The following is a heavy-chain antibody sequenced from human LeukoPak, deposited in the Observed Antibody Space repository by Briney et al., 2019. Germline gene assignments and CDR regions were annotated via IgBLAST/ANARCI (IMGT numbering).Heavy chain of an antibody. CDR1: GFTFSGHS. CDR2: INLDGSER. D-gene: IGHD6-13*01. CDR3: GRVIAGAIDY. V-gene: IGHV3-7*01. Sequence: GGALRLSCAASGFTFSGHSMTWVRQAPGKGLEGVANINLDGSERFYVDFVKGRFTISRDNADNSMYLQMNSLRAEDTAVYYCGRVIAGAIDYWGQGTLVTVSS. J-gene: IGHJ4*02.